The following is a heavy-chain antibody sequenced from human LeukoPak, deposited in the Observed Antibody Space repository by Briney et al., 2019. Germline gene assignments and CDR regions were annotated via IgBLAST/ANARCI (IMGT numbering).Heavy chain of an antibody. CDR3: AKDLVLRYFDWDAYYFDY. CDR2: ISGSGGST. D-gene: IGHD3-9*01. Sequence: GGSLRLSCAASGFTFSSYAMSWVRQAPGKGLERVSAISGSGGSTYYADSVKGRFTISRDNSKNTLYLQMNSLRAEDTAVYYCAKDLVLRYFDWDAYYFDYWGQGTLVTVSS. V-gene: IGHV3-23*01. J-gene: IGHJ4*02. CDR1: GFTFSSYA.